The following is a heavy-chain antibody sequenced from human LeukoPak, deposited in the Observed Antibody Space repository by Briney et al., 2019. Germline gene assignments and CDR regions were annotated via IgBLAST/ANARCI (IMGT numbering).Heavy chain of an antibody. Sequence: GGSLRLSCAASGFTFSSYAMSWVRQAPGKGPEWVSAISGSGGSTYYADSVKGRFTISRDKSKNTLYLQMNSLRAEDTAVYYCAREKSDYYDSRGYYSVWGQGTLVTVSS. J-gene: IGHJ4*02. CDR3: AREKSDYYDSRGYYSV. CDR2: ISGSGGST. V-gene: IGHV3-23*01. CDR1: GFTFSSYA. D-gene: IGHD3-22*01.